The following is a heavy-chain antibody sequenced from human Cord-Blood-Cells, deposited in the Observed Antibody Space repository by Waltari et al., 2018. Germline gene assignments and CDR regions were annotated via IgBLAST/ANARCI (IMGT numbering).Heavy chain of an antibody. CDR2: IYYSGST. Sequence: QVQLQESGPGLVKPSETLSLTCTVSGGSISSYYWSWIRQPPGKGLEWIGYIYYSGSTNYTPSLKSRVTISVDTSKNQFSLKLSSVTAADTAVYYCARDSYGSGSYYYYYYGMDVWGQGTTVTVSS. D-gene: IGHD3-10*01. J-gene: IGHJ6*02. CDR3: ARDSYGSGSYYYYYYGMDV. V-gene: IGHV4-59*01. CDR1: GGSISSYY.